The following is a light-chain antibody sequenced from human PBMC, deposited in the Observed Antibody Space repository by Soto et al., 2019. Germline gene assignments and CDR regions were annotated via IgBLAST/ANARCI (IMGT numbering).Light chain of an antibody. CDR2: GAS. CDR3: QQYNTWPYT. J-gene: IGKJ2*01. CDR1: QRVGNN. V-gene: IGKV3-15*01. Sequence: DRVMTQSPATLSVSPGERATLSCRASQRVGNNLAWYQQKPGQAPRLLIYGASTRATGIAARFSGSGSETEFTLTISSLRSEDFAIYYCQQYNTWPYTLGQGTKVELK.